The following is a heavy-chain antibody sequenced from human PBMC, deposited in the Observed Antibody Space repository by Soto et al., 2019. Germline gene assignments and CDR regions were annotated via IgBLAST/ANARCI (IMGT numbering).Heavy chain of an antibody. CDR3: ARGVTAGVDY. V-gene: IGHV1-8*01. CDR2: MQPSSGRT. CDR1: GYSFTSLD. Sequence: QVQRVQSGAEVREPGASVKVSCKASGYSFTSLDFNWVRQTTGQGLEWMGWMQPSSGRTGYAQKFQGRVTMTRDTSINAADMELSSLTSDDAAFYFCARGVTAGVDYWGQGTLVTVSS. D-gene: IGHD1-26*01. J-gene: IGHJ4*02.